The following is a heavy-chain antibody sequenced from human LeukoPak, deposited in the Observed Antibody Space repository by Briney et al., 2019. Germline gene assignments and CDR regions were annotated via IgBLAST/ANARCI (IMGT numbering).Heavy chain of an antibody. CDR2: ITNSGGNT. CDR1: GFTFNSYA. D-gene: IGHD5-12*01. J-gene: IGHJ4*02. Sequence: PWGSLRRSCAGYGFTFNSYAMSWVRQAPGKGLEWVSGITNSGGNTYYADSVKGRFTISRDNSKSTLYLQMNSLRAEDTAVFYCAKGGQTDRFDYWGQGALVTVSS. V-gene: IGHV3-23*01. CDR3: AKGGQTDRFDY.